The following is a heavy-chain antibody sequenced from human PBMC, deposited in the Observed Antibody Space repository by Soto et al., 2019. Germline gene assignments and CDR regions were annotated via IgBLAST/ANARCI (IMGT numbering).Heavy chain of an antibody. D-gene: IGHD2-15*01. Sequence: ASVKVSCKASGYTFTSYAMHWVRQAPGQRLEWMGWIIPIFGTANYAQKFQGRVTITADESTSTAYMELSSLRSEDTAVYYCARDLSVNCSGGSCYFSGSDYWGQGTLVTVSS. CDR3: ARDLSVNCSGGSCYFSGSDY. CDR2: IIPIFGTA. CDR1: GYTFTSYA. J-gene: IGHJ4*02. V-gene: IGHV1-69*13.